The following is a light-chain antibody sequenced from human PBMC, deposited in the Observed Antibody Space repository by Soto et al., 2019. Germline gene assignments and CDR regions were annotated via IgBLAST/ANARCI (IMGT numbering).Light chain of an antibody. Sequence: QSVLTQPPSASGSLGQSVTISRTGTSLDVGGYNYVSWHQQHPGKAPKLIIYEVTKRPSGVPERFSGSKSDTTASLTVSGLQAEDEADYYCSSYTTSNVVVFGGGTKLTVL. J-gene: IGLJ2*01. CDR1: SLDVGGYNY. V-gene: IGLV2-8*01. CDR2: EVT. CDR3: SSYTTSNVVV.